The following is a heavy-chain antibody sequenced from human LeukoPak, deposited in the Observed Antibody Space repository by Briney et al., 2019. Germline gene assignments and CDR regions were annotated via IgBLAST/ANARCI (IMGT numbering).Heavy chain of an antibody. J-gene: IGHJ4*02. D-gene: IGHD6-19*01. CDR1: GFTFDDYA. V-gene: IGHV3-43*02. CDR3: AKDKDSSGWFGYYFDY. CDR2: ISGDGCST. Sequence: PGGSLRLSCAASGFTFDDYAMHWVRQAPGKGLEWVSLISGDGCSTYYADSVKGRFTISRDNSKNSLYLQMNSLRTEDTALYYCAKDKDSSGWFGYYFDYWGQGTLVTVSS.